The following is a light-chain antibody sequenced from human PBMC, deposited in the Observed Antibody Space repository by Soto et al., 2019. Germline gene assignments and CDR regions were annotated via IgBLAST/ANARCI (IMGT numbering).Light chain of an antibody. Sequence: QSALTQPASVSGSPGQSISISCTGTSSDGGGYNYVSWYQQHPGKAPKLMIYEVRNRPSGVSNRFSGSKSGNTASLTISGLQAEDEADYYCSSYTSSSTLGVFGGGTKVTVL. CDR1: SSDGGGYNY. V-gene: IGLV2-14*01. J-gene: IGLJ2*01. CDR3: SSYTSSSTLGV. CDR2: EVR.